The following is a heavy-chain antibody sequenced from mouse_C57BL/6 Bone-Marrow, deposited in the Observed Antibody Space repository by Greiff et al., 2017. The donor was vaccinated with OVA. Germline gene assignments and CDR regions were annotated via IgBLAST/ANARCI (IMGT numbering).Heavy chain of an antibody. CDR2: IDTSDSYT. CDR3: ARGGYYAWFAY. J-gene: IGHJ3*01. CDR1: GYTFTSYW. V-gene: IGHV1-69*01. D-gene: IGHD2-3*01. Sequence: QVQLQQPGAELVMPGASVKLSCKASGYTFTSYWMHWVKQRPGQGLEWIGAIDTSDSYTNYNQKFKGKSTLTVDKSSSTAYMQLSSLTSEDSAVYYCARGGYYAWFAYWGQGTLVTVSA.